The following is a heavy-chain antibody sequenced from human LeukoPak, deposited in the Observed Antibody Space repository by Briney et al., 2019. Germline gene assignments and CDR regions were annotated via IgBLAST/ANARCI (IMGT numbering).Heavy chain of an antibody. D-gene: IGHD6-19*01. CDR2: ISYDGGNK. CDR1: GFTFSSYA. Sequence: GRSLRLSCAASGFTFSSYAMHWVRQAPGKGLEWVAVISYDGGNKYYADSVKGRFTISRDNSKNTLYLQMNSLRAEDTAVYYCLGGTGWIFDYWGQGTLVTVSS. CDR3: LGGTGWIFDY. V-gene: IGHV3-30*04. J-gene: IGHJ4*02.